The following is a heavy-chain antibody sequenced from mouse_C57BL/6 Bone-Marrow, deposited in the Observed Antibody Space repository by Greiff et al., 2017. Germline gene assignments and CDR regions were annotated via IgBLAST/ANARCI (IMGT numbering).Heavy chain of an antibody. Sequence: EVKVVESEGGLVQPGSSMKLSCTASGFTFSDYYMAWVRQVPEKGLEWVANINYDGSSTYYLDSLKSRFIISRDNAKNILYLQMSSLKSEDTATYYCAREGFAYWGQGTLVTVSA. CDR3: AREGFAY. J-gene: IGHJ3*01. V-gene: IGHV5-16*01. CDR1: GFTFSDYY. CDR2: INYDGSST.